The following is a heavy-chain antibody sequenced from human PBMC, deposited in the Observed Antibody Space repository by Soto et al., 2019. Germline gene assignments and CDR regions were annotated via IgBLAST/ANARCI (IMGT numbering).Heavy chain of an antibody. CDR2: ISSSSSYT. Sequence: QVQLVESGGGLVKPGGSLRLSCAASGFTFSDYYMSWIRQAPGKGLEWVSYISSSSSYTNYADSVKGRFTISRDNAKNSLYLQMNSLRAEDTAVYYCARLFRIAAAGTGGMDVWGQGTTVTVSS. D-gene: IGHD6-13*01. V-gene: IGHV3-11*06. J-gene: IGHJ6*02. CDR1: GFTFSDYY. CDR3: ARLFRIAAAGTGGMDV.